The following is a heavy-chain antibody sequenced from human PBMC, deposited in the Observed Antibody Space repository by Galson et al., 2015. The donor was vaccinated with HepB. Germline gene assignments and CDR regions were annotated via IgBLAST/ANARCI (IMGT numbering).Heavy chain of an antibody. V-gene: IGHV3-30*18. Sequence: SLRLSCAASGFTFSNYGMHWVRQAPGKGLEWVAVISYDGSNKYYADSVKGRFTISRDNSKNTLYLQMNSLRAEDTAVYYCAKDPYLNSALAGTMAGFDYWGQGTLVTVSS. CDR2: ISYDGSNK. J-gene: IGHJ4*02. D-gene: IGHD6-19*01. CDR3: AKDPYLNSALAGTMAGFDY. CDR1: GFTFSNYG.